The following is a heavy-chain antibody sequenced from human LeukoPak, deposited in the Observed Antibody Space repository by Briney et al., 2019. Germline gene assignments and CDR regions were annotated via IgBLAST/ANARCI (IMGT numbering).Heavy chain of an antibody. CDR3: AGGGVLTLGSFYAVDA. D-gene: IGHD4-23*01. V-gene: IGHV3-33*01. Sequence: GRSLRLSCAPSGYAFSFNGMHWVRQAPGKGLEWVAVIYYDGSNKYYADSVKGRFTISRDNSKNTQYLQMNSLRAEDTAVYHCAGGGVLTLGSFYAVDAWGQGTTVTVSS. CDR2: IYYDGSNK. J-gene: IGHJ6*02. CDR1: GYAFSFNG.